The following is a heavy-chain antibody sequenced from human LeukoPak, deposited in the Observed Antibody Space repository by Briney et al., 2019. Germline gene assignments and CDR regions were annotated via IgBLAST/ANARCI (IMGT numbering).Heavy chain of an antibody. J-gene: IGHJ4*02. CDR2: ISGSGGST. CDR1: GFTFSSYA. CDR3: AIEGYNFWSGDYFDY. D-gene: IGHD3-3*01. Sequence: GGSLRLSCAASGFTFSSYAMSWVRQAPGKGLEWVSAISGSGGSTYYADSVKGRFTISRDNSKNTLYLQMNSLRAEDTAVYYCAIEGYNFWSGDYFDYWGQGTLVTVSS. V-gene: IGHV3-23*01.